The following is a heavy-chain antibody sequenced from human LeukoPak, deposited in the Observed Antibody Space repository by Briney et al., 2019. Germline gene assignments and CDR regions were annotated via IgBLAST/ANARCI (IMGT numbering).Heavy chain of an antibody. J-gene: IGHJ5*02. CDR3: AKDSLRPRLKAFDP. V-gene: IGHV3-23*01. D-gene: IGHD4-17*01. CDR1: GFTFSSYA. Sequence: PGGSLRLSCAASGFTFSSYAMSWVRQAPGKGLEWVSAVSGSGGSTYYADSVKGRFTISRDNSKNTLYLQMSSLRAEDTAVYYCAKDSLRPRLKAFDPWGQGTLATVSS. CDR2: VSGSGGST.